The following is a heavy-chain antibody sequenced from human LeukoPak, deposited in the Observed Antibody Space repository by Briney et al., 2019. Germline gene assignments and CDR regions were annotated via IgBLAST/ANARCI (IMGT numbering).Heavy chain of an antibody. CDR3: ARGRPDGSGSYYKFDP. Sequence: SETLSLTCTVSAGSISSSNYYWGWIRQPPGKGLEWIGSIYYSGRTYYNPSLKSRVTISVNTSKKQFSLKLSSVTAADTAVYYCARGRPDGSGSYYKFDPWGQGTLVTVSS. CDR1: AGSISSSNYY. D-gene: IGHD3-10*01. V-gene: IGHV4-39*01. CDR2: IYYSGRT. J-gene: IGHJ5*02.